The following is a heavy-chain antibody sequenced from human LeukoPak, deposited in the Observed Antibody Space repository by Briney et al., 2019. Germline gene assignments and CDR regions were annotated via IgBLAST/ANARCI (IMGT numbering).Heavy chain of an antibody. CDR3: AGDYNSLTGLNY. CDR1: GFTFSDSA. J-gene: IGHJ4*02. Sequence: GGSLRLSCAASGFTFSDSAMHWVRQASGKGLEWLGRIRTQANNDATVYGASVKGRFIISRDESRNTAYLQMNSLKTEDTAVYYCAGDYNSLTGLNYWGQGTLVTVSS. D-gene: IGHD3-9*01. V-gene: IGHV3-73*01. CDR2: IRTQANNDAT.